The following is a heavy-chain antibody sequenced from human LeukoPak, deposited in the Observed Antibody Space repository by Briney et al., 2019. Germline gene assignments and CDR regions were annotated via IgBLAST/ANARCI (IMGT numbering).Heavy chain of an antibody. V-gene: IGHV3-11*05. CDR2: ISSSNIDT. D-gene: IGHD5-12*01. Sequence: PGGSLRLSCAASGFTFRGFYMTWIRQAPGKGLEVVLYISSSNIDTNYADSVKGRFTVSRDNAKNSLYLQMNSLRAEDTAVYYCARDGMGGYDYFDYWGQGTLVTVSS. J-gene: IGHJ4*02. CDR1: GFTFRGFY. CDR3: ARDGMGGYDYFDY.